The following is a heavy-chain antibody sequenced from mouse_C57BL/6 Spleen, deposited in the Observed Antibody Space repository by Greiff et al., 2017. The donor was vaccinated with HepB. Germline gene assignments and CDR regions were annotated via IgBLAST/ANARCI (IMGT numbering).Heavy chain of an antibody. Sequence: QVQLQQPGAELVKPGASVKLSCKASGYTFTSYGISWVKQRTGQGLEWIGEIYPRSGNTYYNEKFKGKATLTADKSSSTAYMELRSLTSEDSAVYFCARSSYGNYPYYAMDYWGQGTSVTVSS. CDR2: IYPRSGNT. J-gene: IGHJ4*01. V-gene: IGHV1-81*01. CDR1: GYTFTSYG. D-gene: IGHD2-10*01. CDR3: ARSSYGNYPYYAMDY.